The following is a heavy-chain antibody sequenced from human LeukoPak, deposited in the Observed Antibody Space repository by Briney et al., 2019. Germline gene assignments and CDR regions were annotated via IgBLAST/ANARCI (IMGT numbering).Heavy chain of an antibody. CDR2: INPNSGGT. J-gene: IGHJ3*02. CDR3: AGVLLWFGELDWRAFDI. CDR1: GYTFTGYY. D-gene: IGHD3-10*01. Sequence: GASVKVSCKASGYTFTGYYMHWVRQAPGQGLEGMGWINPNSGGTNYAQKFQGRVTMTRDTSISTAYMELSRLRSDDTAVYYCAGVLLWFGELDWRAFDIWGQGTMVTVSS. V-gene: IGHV1-2*02.